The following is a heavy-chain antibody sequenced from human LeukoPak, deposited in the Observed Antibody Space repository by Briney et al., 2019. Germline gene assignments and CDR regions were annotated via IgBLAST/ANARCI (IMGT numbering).Heavy chain of an antibody. V-gene: IGHV4-34*01. D-gene: IGHD2-2*02. CDR2: INHSGST. Sequence: TSETLSLTCAVYGGSFSGYYWSWIRQPPGMGLEWIGEINHSGSTNYNPSLKSRVTISVDTSKNQFSLKLSSVTAADTAVYYCARLRSGAPIPYNWFDPWGQGTLVTVSS. J-gene: IGHJ5*02. CDR3: ARLRSGAPIPYNWFDP. CDR1: GGSFSGYY.